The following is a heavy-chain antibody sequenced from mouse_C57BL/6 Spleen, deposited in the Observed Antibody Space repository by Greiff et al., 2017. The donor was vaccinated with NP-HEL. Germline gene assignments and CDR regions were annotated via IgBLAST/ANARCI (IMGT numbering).Heavy chain of an antibody. D-gene: IGHD1-1*01. Sequence: EVQGVESGGGLVKPGGSLKLSCAASGFTFSDYGMHWVRQAPEKGLEWVAYISSGSSTIYYADTVKGRFTISRDNAKNTLFLQMTSLRSEDTAMYYCASPYYGSSYVYYFDYWGQGTTLTVSS. J-gene: IGHJ2*01. CDR3: ASPYYGSSYVYYFDY. V-gene: IGHV5-17*01. CDR1: GFTFSDYG. CDR2: ISSGSSTI.